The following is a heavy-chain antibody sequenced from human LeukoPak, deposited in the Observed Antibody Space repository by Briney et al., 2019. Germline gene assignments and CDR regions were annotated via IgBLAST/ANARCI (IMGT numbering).Heavy chain of an antibody. D-gene: IGHD5-18*01. V-gene: IGHV4-34*01. CDR1: GGSFSGYY. Sequence: SETLSLTCAVYGGSFSGYYWSWIRQPPGKGLEWTGEINHSGSTNYNPSLKSRVTISVDTSKKQFSLKLSSVTAADTAVYYCARGLRGYSYGRFFDYWGQGTLVTVSS. J-gene: IGHJ4*02. CDR2: INHSGST. CDR3: ARGLRGYSYGRFFDY.